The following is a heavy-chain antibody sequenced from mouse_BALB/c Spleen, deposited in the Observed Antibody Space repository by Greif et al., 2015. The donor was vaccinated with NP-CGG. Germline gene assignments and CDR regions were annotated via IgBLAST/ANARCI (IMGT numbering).Heavy chain of an antibody. CDR3: ARFSGGLLPY. V-gene: IGHV14-3*02. J-gene: IGHJ2*01. CDR1: GFNIKDTY. Sequence: EVQLQQSGAELVKPGASVKLSCTASGFNIKDTYMHWVKQRPEQGLEWIGRIDPANGNTKYDPKFQGKATITADTSSNTAYLQLNSLTSEDTAVYYCARFSGGLLPYWGQGTTLTVSS. CDR2: IDPANGNT. D-gene: IGHD2-3*01.